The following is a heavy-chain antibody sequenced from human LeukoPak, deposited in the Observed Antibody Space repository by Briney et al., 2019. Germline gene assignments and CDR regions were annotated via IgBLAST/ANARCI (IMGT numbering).Heavy chain of an antibody. CDR3: VKDQRYYGSGPCSFDY. CDR1: GFTFSSYA. CDR2: ITSNGGST. Sequence: PGGSLRLSCSASGFTFSSYAMHWVRQAPGKGLECVSAITSNGGSTYYADSVKGRFTISRDNSKNTLYLQMSSLRAEDTAVYYCVKDQRYYGSGPCSFDYWGQGTLVTVSS. V-gene: IGHV3-64D*06. D-gene: IGHD3-10*01. J-gene: IGHJ4*02.